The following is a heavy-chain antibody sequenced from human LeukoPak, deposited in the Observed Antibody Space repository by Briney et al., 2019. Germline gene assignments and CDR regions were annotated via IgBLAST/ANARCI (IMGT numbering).Heavy chain of an antibody. Sequence: GASVKVSCKASGYTFTSYDINWVRQATGQGLEWMGWMNPNSGNTGYAQKFQGRVTITRNTSISTAYMELSSLRSEDTAVYYCARARSSYYYYYMDVWGKGTTVTVSS. D-gene: IGHD4-17*01. CDR3: ARARSSYYYYYMDV. CDR1: GYTFTSYD. V-gene: IGHV1-8*03. CDR2: MNPNSGNT. J-gene: IGHJ6*03.